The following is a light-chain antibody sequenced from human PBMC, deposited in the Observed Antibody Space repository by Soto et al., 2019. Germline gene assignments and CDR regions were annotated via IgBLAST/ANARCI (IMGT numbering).Light chain of an antibody. Sequence: EIVLTQSPATLSVSPGERATLSCRASQSVSNFLAWYQHKPGQAPRLLIYDASNRATGIPARFSGSGSGTDFTLTISSLEPEDFAVYYCQQRNNLWTFGQGTKVEIK. CDR1: QSVSNF. CDR2: DAS. CDR3: QQRNNLWT. V-gene: IGKV3-11*01. J-gene: IGKJ1*01.